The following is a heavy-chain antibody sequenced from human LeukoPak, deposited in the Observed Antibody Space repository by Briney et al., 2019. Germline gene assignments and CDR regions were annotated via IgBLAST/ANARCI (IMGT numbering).Heavy chain of an antibody. V-gene: IGHV3-30*14. D-gene: IGHD4-17*01. Sequence: GALRLSCAASGFTFSSYAMHWVRQAPGKGLEWGAVISHDGSNEYYADSVKGRFTISRDNSHNTLYLQMHSLRAEDTAVYYCARDKTNNGDYYNWFDPWGQGTLVTVSS. J-gene: IGHJ5*02. CDR3: ARDKTNNGDYYNWFDP. CDR1: GFTFSSYA. CDR2: ISHDGSNE.